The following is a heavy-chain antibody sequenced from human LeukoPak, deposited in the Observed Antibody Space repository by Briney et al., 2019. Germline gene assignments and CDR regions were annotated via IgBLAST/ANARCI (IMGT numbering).Heavy chain of an antibody. CDR2: ISSSGSTI. CDR1: GFTFSDYY. J-gene: IGHJ5*02. D-gene: IGHD3-9*01. Sequence: GGSLRLSCAASGFTFSDYYMSWIRQAPGKGLEWVSNISSSGSTIYYADSVKGRFTISRDNAKNSLYLQMNSLRAEDTAVYYCARDSSLLRYFDWLFHWGQGTLVTVSS. CDR3: ARDSSLLRYFDWLFH. V-gene: IGHV3-11*01.